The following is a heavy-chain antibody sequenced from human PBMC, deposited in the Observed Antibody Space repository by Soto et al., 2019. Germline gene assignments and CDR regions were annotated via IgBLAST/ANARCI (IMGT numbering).Heavy chain of an antibody. J-gene: IGHJ4*02. Sequence: EVQLVQSGAEVKKPGESLKISCKASGYIFTSYWLGWVRQMPGKGLEWMGIIYPGDSETRYSPSFQGQVTISADKSTSTAYLQWSTLKAADSAMYYCATDPTITFGGDMWGQGTLVTVSS. CDR3: ATDPTITFGGDM. CDR1: GYIFTSYW. CDR2: IYPGDSET. D-gene: IGHD3-16*01. V-gene: IGHV5-51*01.